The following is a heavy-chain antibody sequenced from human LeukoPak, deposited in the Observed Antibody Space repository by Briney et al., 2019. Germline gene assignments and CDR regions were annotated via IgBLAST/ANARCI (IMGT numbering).Heavy chain of an antibody. V-gene: IGHV4-4*07. J-gene: IGHJ4*02. CDR3: ATMFGDSSDFDH. CDR2: LHPSGST. D-gene: IGHD3-10*02. Sequence: SETLSLTCTISGGSISLCYWNWIRQPAGKGLEWIGLLHPSGSTTYNPSLESRVTMSLDTSNNQFSLNLTSVTAADTAVYYCATMFGDSSDFDHWVQGILVTVSS. CDR1: GGSISLCY.